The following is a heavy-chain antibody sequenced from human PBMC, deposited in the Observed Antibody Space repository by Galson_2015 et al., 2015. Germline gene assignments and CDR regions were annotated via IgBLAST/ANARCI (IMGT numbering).Heavy chain of an antibody. CDR2: INTNTGNP. Sequence: SVKVSCKASGYTFTSYAMNWVRQAPGQGLEWMGWINTNTGNPTYAQGFTGRFVFSLDTSVSTAYLQICSLKAEDTAVYYCARGDDYSNYSGFIWYFDLWGRGTLVTVSS. D-gene: IGHD4-11*01. V-gene: IGHV7-4-1*01. CDR1: GYTFTSYA. J-gene: IGHJ2*01. CDR3: ARGDDYSNYSGFIWYFDL.